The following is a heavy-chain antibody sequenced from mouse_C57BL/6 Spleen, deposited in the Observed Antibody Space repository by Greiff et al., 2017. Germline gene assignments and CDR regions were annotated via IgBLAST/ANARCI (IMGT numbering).Heavy chain of an antibody. CDR1: GYAFSSSW. J-gene: IGHJ2*01. Sequence: QVQLQQSGPELVKPGASVKISCKASGYAFSSSWMHWVKQRPGKGLEWIGRIYPGDGDTNYNGKFKGKATLTADKSSSTAYMQLSSLTSEDSAVYFCARRGYYGSIYYFDYWGQGNTLTVSS. CDR3: ARRGYYGSIYYFDY. V-gene: IGHV1-82*01. D-gene: IGHD1-1*01. CDR2: IYPGDGDT.